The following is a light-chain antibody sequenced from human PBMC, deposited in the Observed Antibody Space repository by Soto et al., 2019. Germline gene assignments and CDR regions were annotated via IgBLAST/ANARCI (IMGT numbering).Light chain of an antibody. CDR3: SSYTSSRTL. CDR2: DVS. V-gene: IGLV2-14*01. J-gene: IGLJ1*01. Sequence: QSALTQPASVSGSPGQSITISCTVTSSDVGGYNYVSWYQQHPGKAPKLMIYDVSNRPSGVSNRFSGSKSGNTAPLTLSALQAEDEPDSYCSSYTSSRTLLGTGTKV. CDR1: SSDVGGYNY.